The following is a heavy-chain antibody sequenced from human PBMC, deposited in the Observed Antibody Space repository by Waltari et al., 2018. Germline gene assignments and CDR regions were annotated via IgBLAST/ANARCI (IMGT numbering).Heavy chain of an antibody. D-gene: IGHD2-2*02. CDR2: IFYTGNV. V-gene: IGHV4-39*07. Sequence: QLQLQESGPGLVKPSETLSLTCNVSNGSISTNTYYWAWIRQPPGKCLEWIGSIFYTGNVYYNPSLQSRVTMSVDTSRNQFSLKLRSVTAADTAVYYCAGRPLYTVVWHGFDYWGRGALVTVSS. J-gene: IGHJ4*02. CDR1: NGSISTNTYY. CDR3: AGRPLYTVVWHGFDY.